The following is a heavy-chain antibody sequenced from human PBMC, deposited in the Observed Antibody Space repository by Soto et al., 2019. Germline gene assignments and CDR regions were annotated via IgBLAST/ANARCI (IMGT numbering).Heavy chain of an antibody. V-gene: IGHV1-8*01. CDR2: MNPNSGNT. CDR1: GYTFTSYD. J-gene: IGHJ4*02. CDR3: ARGRIAAENWNYPYYFDY. D-gene: IGHD1-7*01. Sequence: QVQLVQSGAEVKKPGASVKVSCKASGYTFTSYDINWVRQATGQGLEWMGWMNPNSGNTGYEQKVQGRVTMTSNTSISTAYMELSSLRSEDTAVYYCARGRIAAENWNYPYYFDYWGQGTLVTVAS.